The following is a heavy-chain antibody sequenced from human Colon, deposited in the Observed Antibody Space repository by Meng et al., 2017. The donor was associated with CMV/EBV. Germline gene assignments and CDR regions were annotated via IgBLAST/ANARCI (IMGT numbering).Heavy chain of an antibody. CDR3: ARKGDYYDSSGHRAFDY. Sequence: GGSLRLSCAASGFTFSSYALHWVRQAPGKGLEWVAVISYDGSNKYYADSVKGRFTISRDNSKNTLYLQMNSLRAEDTAVCYCARKGDYYDSSGHRAFDYWGQGALVTVSS. CDR2: ISYDGSNK. D-gene: IGHD3-22*01. CDR1: GFTFSSYA. V-gene: IGHV3-30*04. J-gene: IGHJ4*02.